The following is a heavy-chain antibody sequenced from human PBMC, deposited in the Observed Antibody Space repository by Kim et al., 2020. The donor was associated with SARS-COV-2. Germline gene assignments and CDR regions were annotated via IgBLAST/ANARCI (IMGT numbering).Heavy chain of an antibody. V-gene: IGHV3-7*01. CDR2: IKQDGSEK. Sequence: GGSLRLSCAASGFTFSSYWMSWVRQAPGKGLEWVANIKQDGSEKYYVDSVKGRFTISRDNAKNSLYLQMNSLRAEDTAVYYCARAQLLIAVAGIGAISYFQHWGQGTLVTVSS. J-gene: IGHJ1*01. CDR1: GFTFSSYW. CDR3: ARAQLLIAVAGIGAISYFQH. D-gene: IGHD6-19*01.